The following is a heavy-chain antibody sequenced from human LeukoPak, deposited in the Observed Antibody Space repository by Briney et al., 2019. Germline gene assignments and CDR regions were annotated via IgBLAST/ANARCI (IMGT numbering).Heavy chain of an antibody. D-gene: IGHD1-26*01. J-gene: IGHJ4*02. CDR2: ISGSGSST. Sequence: GGSLRLSCAASGFTFSSYGMSWVRQAPGKGLEWVSAISGSGSSTYYAASVKGRFTISRDNSKNTLYLQMNSLRAEDTAVYYCARGGKWELIFDYWGQGTLVTVSS. CDR3: ARGGKWELIFDY. CDR1: GFTFSSYG. V-gene: IGHV3-23*01.